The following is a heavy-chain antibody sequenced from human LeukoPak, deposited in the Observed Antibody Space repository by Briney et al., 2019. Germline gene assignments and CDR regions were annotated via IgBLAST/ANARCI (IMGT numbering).Heavy chain of an antibody. D-gene: IGHD3-22*01. V-gene: IGHV4-30-2*01. J-gene: IGHJ4*02. CDR1: GGSISSGGYY. Sequence: PSETLSLTCTVSGGSISSGGYYWSWIRQPPGKGLEWIGYIYHSGSTYYNPSLKSRVTISVDRSKNQFSLKLSSVTAADTAVYYCARSFMIVVYFDYWGQGTLVTVSS. CDR3: ARSFMIVVYFDY. CDR2: IYHSGST.